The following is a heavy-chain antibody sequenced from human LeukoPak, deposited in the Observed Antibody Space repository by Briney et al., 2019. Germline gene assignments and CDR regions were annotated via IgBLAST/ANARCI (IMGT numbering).Heavy chain of an antibody. D-gene: IGHD6-25*01. V-gene: IGHV3-53*01. Sequence: PGGSLRLSCAASGFTVSSNYMSWVRQAPGKGLEWVSVIYSGGTTYYADSVKGRFTISRENAKNSLYLQMKSLRAGDTAVYYCARDRGRYYMDVWGKGTTVTISS. CDR3: ARDRGRYYMDV. CDR2: IYSGGTT. CDR1: GFTVSSNY. J-gene: IGHJ6*03.